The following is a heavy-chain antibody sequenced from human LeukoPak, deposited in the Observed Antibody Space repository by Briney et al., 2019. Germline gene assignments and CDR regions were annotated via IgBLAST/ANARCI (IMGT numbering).Heavy chain of an antibody. Sequence: GGSLRLSCAASGFTFSDYYMSWIRQAPGKGLEWVSYISSSGSTIYYADSVKGRFTISRDNAKNSLYLQMNSLRAEDTAVYYCATLQPFAVWGPPALYGMDVWGQGTTVTVSS. CDR2: ISSSGSTI. D-gene: IGHD3-16*01. J-gene: IGHJ6*02. V-gene: IGHV3-11*01. CDR1: GFTFSDYY. CDR3: ATLQPFAVWGPPALYGMDV.